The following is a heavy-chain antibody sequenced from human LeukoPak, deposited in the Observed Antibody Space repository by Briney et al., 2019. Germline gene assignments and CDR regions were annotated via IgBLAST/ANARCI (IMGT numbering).Heavy chain of an antibody. Sequence: GGSLRLSCAASGFTFSSYNMNWVRQAPGQGLEWVSAISGSGGSTYYGDSVKGRFTISRDNSKNTLYLLMNSLRAEDTAVYYCAKEGAAAATGDYFDYWGQGTLVTVSS. V-gene: IGHV3-23*01. J-gene: IGHJ4*02. D-gene: IGHD6-13*01. CDR1: GFTFSSYN. CDR3: AKEGAAAATGDYFDY. CDR2: ISGSGGST.